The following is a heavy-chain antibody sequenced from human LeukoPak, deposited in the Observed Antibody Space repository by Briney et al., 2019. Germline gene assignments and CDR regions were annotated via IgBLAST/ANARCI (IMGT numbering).Heavy chain of an antibody. V-gene: IGHV4-39*01. D-gene: IGHD3-10*01. J-gene: IGHJ5*02. CDR2: VHYSGST. CDR3: ARRPIVYFYGSGPPKGWFDP. Sequence: SETLSLTCSVSGGSISSSSYFWGWIRQPPGKGLEWIASVHYSGSTYYNPSLKSRVTISVDTSKNQFSLKLSSVTAADTAVYYCARRPIVYFYGSGPPKGWFDPWGQGTLVTVSS. CDR1: GGSISSSSYF.